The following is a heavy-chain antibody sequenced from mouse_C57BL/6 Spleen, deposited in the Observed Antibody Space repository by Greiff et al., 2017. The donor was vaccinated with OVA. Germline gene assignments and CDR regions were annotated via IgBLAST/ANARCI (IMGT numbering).Heavy chain of an antibody. D-gene: IGHD1-3*01. V-gene: IGHV5-17*01. CDR3: AGKWVFDY. CDR2: ISSGSSTT. Sequence: EVQLVESGGGLVKPGGSLKLSCAASGFTFSDYGMHWVRQAPEKGLEWVAYISSGSSTTYYADTVKGRCTLSRDNAKNTLYLQMTSLRSEDTAMDYGAGKWVFDYWGQGTTVTVSA. CDR1: GFTFSDYG. J-gene: IGHJ2*01.